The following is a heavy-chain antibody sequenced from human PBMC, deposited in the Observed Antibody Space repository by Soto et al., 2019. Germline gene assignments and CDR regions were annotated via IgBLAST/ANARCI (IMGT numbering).Heavy chain of an antibody. CDR2: FDPEDGET. D-gene: IGHD6-13*01. V-gene: IGHV1-24*01. CDR3: ATVYQGIAAAGTSYFDY. J-gene: IGHJ4*02. Sequence: ASVKVSCKVSGYTLTELSMHWVRQAPGKGLEWMGGFDPEDGETIYAQKFQGRVTMTEDTSTDTAYMELSSLRSEDTAVYYCATVYQGIAAAGTSYFDYWGQGTLVTVSS. CDR1: GYTLTELS.